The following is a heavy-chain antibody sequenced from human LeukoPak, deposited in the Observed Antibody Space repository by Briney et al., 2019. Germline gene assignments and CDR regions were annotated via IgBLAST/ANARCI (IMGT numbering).Heavy chain of an antibody. D-gene: IGHD1-14*01. CDR3: TTYYYGMEV. Sequence: PSETLSLTCAVYGGSFSGYYWSWIRQPPGKGLEWIGEISPAGSTNYNPSLKSRVTVSLDTSKNQFSLKMSSVTAADTAVYYCTTYYYGMEVWGQGATVTVSS. CDR2: ISPAGST. J-gene: IGHJ6*02. V-gene: IGHV4-34*01. CDR1: GGSFSGYY.